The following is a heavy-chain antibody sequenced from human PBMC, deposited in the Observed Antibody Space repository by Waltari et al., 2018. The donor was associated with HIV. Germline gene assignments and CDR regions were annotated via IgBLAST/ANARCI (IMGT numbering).Heavy chain of an antibody. D-gene: IGHD6-25*01. CDR2: ISSVISTI. CDR3: ARDGPKEAAVDY. Sequence: EVQLVESGGGLVQPGGSLRLSCAASGFTFSSYSMNWVRQAPGKGLEWGSYISSVISTIDYADSVKGRFTISRDNAKNSLYLKMNSLRAEDTAVYYCARDGPKEAAVDYWGQGTLVTVSS. CDR1: GFTFSSYS. V-gene: IGHV3-48*04. J-gene: IGHJ4*02.